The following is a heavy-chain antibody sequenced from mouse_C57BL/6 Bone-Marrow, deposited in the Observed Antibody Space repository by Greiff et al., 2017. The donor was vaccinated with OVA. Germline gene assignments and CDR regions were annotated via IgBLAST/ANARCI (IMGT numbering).Heavy chain of an antibody. V-gene: IGHV5-9-1*02. D-gene: IGHD1-1*01. CDR2: ICRGGGDN. CDR3: TRVLEAMDY. J-gene: IGHJ4*01. Sequence: EVQVLESGAGLVKPGGSLKLSCAASGFTFSSYAMSWVRQTPGQRLEWVADICRGGGDNYYADTVKGRITISIDKASNTLYLQMSSLKSEDTAMYYCTRVLEAMDYWGQGTSVTVSS. CDR1: GFTFSSYA.